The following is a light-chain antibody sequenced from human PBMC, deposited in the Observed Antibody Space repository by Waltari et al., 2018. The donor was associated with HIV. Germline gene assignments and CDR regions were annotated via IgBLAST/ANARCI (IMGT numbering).Light chain of an antibody. CDR2: DVS. CDR1: SSDVGGSNY. J-gene: IGLJ3*02. V-gene: IGLV2-11*01. Sequence: QSALTQPRSVSGSPGQSVTISCTGTSSDVGGSNYVSWYQQPPDKAPKLMIYDVSKRPSGVPDRFSGSKSGNTASLTISGLQAEDEADYYCCSYAGSSGWVFGGGTKLTVL. CDR3: CSYAGSSGWV.